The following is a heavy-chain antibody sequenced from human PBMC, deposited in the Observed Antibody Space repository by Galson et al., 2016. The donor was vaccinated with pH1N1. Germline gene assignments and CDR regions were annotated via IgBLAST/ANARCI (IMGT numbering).Heavy chain of an antibody. J-gene: IGHJ5*02. CDR2: INQEGSEK. CDR1: GFTFSGYW. D-gene: IGHD4/OR15-4a*01. CDR3: ARVGAYADYHANKWFDP. V-gene: IGHV3-7*01. Sequence: SGAEVKKAGGSLRLSRAASGFTFSGYWMSWVRQAPGKGLEWVANINQEGSEKYYADSVKGRFTISRDNAKNSLYLHMDSLRAEDTAVYYCARVGAYADYHANKWFDPWGQGTLVAVSS.